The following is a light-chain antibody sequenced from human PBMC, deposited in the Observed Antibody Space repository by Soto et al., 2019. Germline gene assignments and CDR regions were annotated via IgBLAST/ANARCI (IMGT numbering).Light chain of an antibody. CDR2: AAS. J-gene: IGKJ1*01. V-gene: IGKV1-39*01. Sequence: DIQMTQSPSSQSASVGDRVTITCRASQSINSYLNWYQQKPGKAPKLLIYAASSLQSGVPSRFSGCGSETDFTLTITSLKPDDFATSYCPQSFSTPRTFGHGTRVDI. CDR1: QSINSY. CDR3: PQSFSTPRT.